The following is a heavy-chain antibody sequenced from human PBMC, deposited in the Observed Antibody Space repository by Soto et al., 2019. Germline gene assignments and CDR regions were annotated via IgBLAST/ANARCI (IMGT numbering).Heavy chain of an antibody. CDR2: IYHSGTS. CDR3: ARTMVRGIIPIWFDP. V-gene: IGHV4-59*12. CDR1: GDSIGNSH. Sequence: SETLSLTCTVSGDSIGNSHWSWIRQPPGKGLEWIGYIYHSGTSYYNPSLKSRITMSLDRSENQFSLKLNSVTAADTAVYFCARTMVRGIIPIWFDPWGQGALVTV. D-gene: IGHD3-10*01. J-gene: IGHJ5*02.